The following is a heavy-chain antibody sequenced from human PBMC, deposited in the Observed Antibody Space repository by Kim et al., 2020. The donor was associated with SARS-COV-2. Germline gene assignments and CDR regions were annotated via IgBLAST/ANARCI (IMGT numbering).Heavy chain of an antibody. V-gene: IGHV4-59*01. CDR2: VYDSVTA. Sequence: SETLSLTCSVSGGSLSGYYWCWIRHSPAPGLGWVGSVYDSVTAYSDPSLTLRVSISTDKSKNHYSLDLRSMTAEDTARYYCVWGFPRFDPWGQGILVTVSS. J-gene: IGHJ5*02. D-gene: IGHD2-21*01. CDR1: GGSLSGYY. CDR3: VWGFPRFDP.